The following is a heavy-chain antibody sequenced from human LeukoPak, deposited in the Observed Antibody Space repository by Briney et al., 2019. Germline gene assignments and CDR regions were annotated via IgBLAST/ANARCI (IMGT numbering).Heavy chain of an antibody. CDR1: GGTFSNYP. J-gene: IGHJ6*03. CDR3: ARDRWAVAGTGYYYYYMDV. V-gene: IGHV1-69*05. Sequence: SVKVSCKASGGTFSNYPFTWVRQAPGQGLEWMGGIIPIFGTANYAQKFQGRVTITTDESTSTAYMELSSLRSEDTAVYYCARDRWAVAGTGYYYYYMDVWGKGTTVTVSS. CDR2: IIPIFGTA. D-gene: IGHD6-19*01.